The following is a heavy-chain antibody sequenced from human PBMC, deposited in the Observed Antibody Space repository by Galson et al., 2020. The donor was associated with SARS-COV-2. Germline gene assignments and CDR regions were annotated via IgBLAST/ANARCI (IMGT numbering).Heavy chain of an antibody. V-gene: IGHV4-38-2*02. CDR1: TYSMTKNYY. D-gene: IGHD3-10*01. J-gene: IGHJ4*02. CDR3: ARARISGSGYFFDL. Sequence: ALETLSLTCNVSTYSMTKNYYWGWVRQPPGKGLEWIGSIYHSGATLYSPSLKSRVTMSIDTSEIQFSLKLSSVTAADTAVYYCARARISGSGYFFDLWGQGSPLTVSS. CDR2: IYHSGAT.